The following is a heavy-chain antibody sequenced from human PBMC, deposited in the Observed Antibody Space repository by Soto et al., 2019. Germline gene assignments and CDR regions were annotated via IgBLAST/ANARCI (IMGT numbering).Heavy chain of an antibody. CDR3: ARGSGAAADYFDF. D-gene: IGHD6-13*01. Sequence: QVQLVESGGGLVKPGGSLRLSCAVSGFTFSDYYMTWIRQAPGKGLEWVSYISSSTSHTNYAGSVKGRLTISRYNAKNSLFLQMNSLRAEDTAVYYCARGSGAAADYFDFWGQGALVTVSS. CDR2: ISSSTSHT. J-gene: IGHJ4*02. CDR1: GFTFSDYY. V-gene: IGHV3-11*05.